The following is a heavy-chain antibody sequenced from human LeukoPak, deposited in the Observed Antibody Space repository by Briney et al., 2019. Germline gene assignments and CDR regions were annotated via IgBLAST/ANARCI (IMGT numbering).Heavy chain of an antibody. V-gene: IGHV3-23*01. CDR2: ISGSGGST. J-gene: IGHJ4*02. Sequence: GGSLRLSCAASGFAFSSYAMSWVRQAPGKGLEWVSAISGSGGSTYYADSVKGRFTISRDNSKNTLYLQMNSLRAEDTAVYYCAKIPIYYYDSSGYYSGFDYWGQGTLVTVSS. CDR1: GFAFSSYA. D-gene: IGHD3-22*01. CDR3: AKIPIYYYDSSGYYSGFDY.